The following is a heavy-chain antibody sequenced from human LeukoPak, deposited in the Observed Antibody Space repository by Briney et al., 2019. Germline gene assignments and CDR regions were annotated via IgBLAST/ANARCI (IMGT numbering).Heavy chain of an antibody. J-gene: IGHJ4*02. CDR2: ISRSSSTI. Sequence: GGSLRLSCAASGFTFSSYWMNWVRQAPGKGLEWVSYISRSSSTIYYADSVKGRFTISRDNAKNSLYLQMNSLRAEDTAVYYCARSLKDRSLKDTNFDYWGQGTLVTVSS. D-gene: IGHD2-15*01. CDR1: GFTFSSYW. CDR3: ARSLKDRSLKDTNFDY. V-gene: IGHV3-48*01.